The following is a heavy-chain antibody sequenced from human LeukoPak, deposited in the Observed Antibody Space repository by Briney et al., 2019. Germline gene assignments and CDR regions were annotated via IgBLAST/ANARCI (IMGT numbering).Heavy chain of an antibody. J-gene: IGHJ4*02. D-gene: IGHD1-26*01. V-gene: IGHV3-48*01. CDR1: GFTFSSYS. CDR2: ITRSSSAR. Sequence: GGSLRLSCAASGFTFSSYSMNWVRQAPGKGLEWVSYITRSSSARYYADVVKGRFTISRDNAKNSLYLQMNSLRAEDTAVYYCATQWELHPAFWGQGTLVTVSS. CDR3: ATQWELHPAF.